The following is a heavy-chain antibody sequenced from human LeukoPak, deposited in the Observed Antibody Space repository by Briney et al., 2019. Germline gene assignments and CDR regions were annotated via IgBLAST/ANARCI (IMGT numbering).Heavy chain of an antibody. D-gene: IGHD6-13*01. CDR2: ISAYNGNT. V-gene: IGHV1-18*01. Sequence: ASVKVSCKASGYTFTSYGISWVRQAPGQGLEWMGWISAYNGNTNYAQKLQGRVTMTTDTSTSTAYMEPRSLRSDDTAVYYCARHPAIAAAGTKIFDYWGQGTLVTVSS. CDR1: GYTFTSYG. CDR3: ARHPAIAAAGTKIFDY. J-gene: IGHJ4*02.